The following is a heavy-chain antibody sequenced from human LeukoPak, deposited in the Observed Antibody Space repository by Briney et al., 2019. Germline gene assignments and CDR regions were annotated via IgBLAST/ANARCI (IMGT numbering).Heavy chain of an antibody. D-gene: IGHD1-26*01. J-gene: IGHJ6*03. CDR1: GFTFSSFN. CDR2: ITSSGTHI. V-gene: IGHV3-21*06. Sequence: GGSLRLSCAASGFTFSSFNMNWVRQAPGKAMEWVSSITSSGTHIFYADSVRGRFTISRDNAKNSLYLQMNSLRAEDTAVYYCARDPYSGAYYEGYYYYYMDVWGKGTTVTVSS. CDR3: ARDPYSGAYYEGYYYYYMDV.